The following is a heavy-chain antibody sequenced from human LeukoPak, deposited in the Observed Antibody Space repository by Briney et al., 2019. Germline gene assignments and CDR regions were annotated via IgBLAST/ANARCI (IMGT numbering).Heavy chain of an antibody. Sequence: PSQTLSLTCAVSGGSISSGGYSWSWVRQPPGRGLEWIGYIYHSGSTYYNPSLKSRVTISVDRSKTHFSLKLSSVTAADTAVYYCARVVQNYDILTGYYSYYFDYWGQGTLVTVSS. J-gene: IGHJ4*02. CDR1: GGSISSGGYS. CDR3: ARVVQNYDILTGYYSYYFDY. CDR2: IYHSGST. D-gene: IGHD3-9*01. V-gene: IGHV4-30-2*01.